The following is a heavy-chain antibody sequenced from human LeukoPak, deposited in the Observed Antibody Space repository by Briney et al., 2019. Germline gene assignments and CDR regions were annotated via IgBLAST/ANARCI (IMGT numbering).Heavy chain of an antibody. D-gene: IGHD7-27*01. Sequence: GRSLRLSCAASGFTFSSYAMHWVRQAPGKGLEWVAVISYDGSNKYYADSVKGRFTISRGNSKNTLYLQMNSLRAEDTTVYYCARASGASFDYWGQGTLVTVSS. CDR1: GFTFSSYA. CDR3: ARASGASFDY. V-gene: IGHV3-30*01. CDR2: ISYDGSNK. J-gene: IGHJ4*02.